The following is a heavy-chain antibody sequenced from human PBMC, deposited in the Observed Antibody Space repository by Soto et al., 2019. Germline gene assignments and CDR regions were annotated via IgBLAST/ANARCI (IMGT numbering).Heavy chain of an antibody. CDR1: GGTFSSYT. CDR3: AREYGDSSYYYYYMDV. J-gene: IGHJ6*03. Sequence: SVKVSCKASGGTFSSYTISWVRQAPGQGLEWMGRIIPILGIANYAQKFQGRVTITADKSTSTAYMELSSLRSEDTAVYYCAREYGDSSYYYYYMDVWGKGTTVTVSS. D-gene: IGHD4-17*01. CDR2: IIPILGIA. V-gene: IGHV1-69*04.